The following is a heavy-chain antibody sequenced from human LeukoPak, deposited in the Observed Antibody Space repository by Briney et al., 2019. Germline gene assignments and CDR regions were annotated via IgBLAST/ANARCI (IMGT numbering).Heavy chain of an antibody. D-gene: IGHD3-22*01. Sequence: SQTLSLTCTVSGGSISSGSYYWSWIRQPAGKGLEWIGRIYTSGSTNYNPSLKSRVTISVDTSKSQFSLKLSSVTAADTAVYYCARAPLTGWPMIVVVPYWYFDLWGRGTLVTVSS. V-gene: IGHV4-61*02. CDR3: ARAPLTGWPMIVVVPYWYFDL. CDR2: IYTSGST. J-gene: IGHJ2*01. CDR1: GGSISSGSYY.